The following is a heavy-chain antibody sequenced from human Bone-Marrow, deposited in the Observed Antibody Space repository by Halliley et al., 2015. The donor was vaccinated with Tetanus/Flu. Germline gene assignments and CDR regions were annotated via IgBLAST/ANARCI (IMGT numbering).Heavy chain of an antibody. J-gene: IGHJ6*02. Sequence: INTEGRSTSHADAVKGRYTISRDNAKNTLYLQQNSLRAEDTAVYYCARVLEASILSYYYGLDVWGQGTTVTVPS. D-gene: IGHD3-3*01. CDR3: ARVLEASILSYYYGLDV. V-gene: IGHV3-74*01. CDR2: INTEGRST.